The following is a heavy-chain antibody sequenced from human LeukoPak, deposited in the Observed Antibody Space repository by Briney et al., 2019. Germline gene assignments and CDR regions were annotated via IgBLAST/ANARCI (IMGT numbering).Heavy chain of an antibody. J-gene: IGHJ4*02. Sequence: GGSLRLSCAASGFTFSGYSMNWVRQAPGKGLEWVSSISRGSSYIYYADSVKGRFTISRDNAKNSLYLQMNSLRAEDTAVYFCARDAGDYSDLYYFDYWGQGTLVTVSS. CDR2: ISRGSSYI. V-gene: IGHV3-21*01. CDR3: ARDAGDYSDLYYFDY. D-gene: IGHD4-11*01. CDR1: GFTFSGYS.